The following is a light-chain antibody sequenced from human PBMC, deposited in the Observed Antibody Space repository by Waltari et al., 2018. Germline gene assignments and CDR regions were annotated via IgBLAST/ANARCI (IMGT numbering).Light chain of an antibody. CDR3: SSYISSSTLEL. CDR2: DVS. J-gene: IGLJ2*01. Sequence: PGQSITISCTGTSSDVGGYNYVSWYQQHPGKAPKLMIYDVSNRPSGVSNRFSGSKSGNTTSLTISGLQAEDEADYYCSSYISSSTLELFGGGTSLTVL. V-gene: IGLV2-14*03. CDR1: SSDVGGYNY.